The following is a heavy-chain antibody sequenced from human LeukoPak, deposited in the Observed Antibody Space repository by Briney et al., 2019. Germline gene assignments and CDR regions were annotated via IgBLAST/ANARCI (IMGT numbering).Heavy chain of an antibody. D-gene: IGHD6-13*01. Sequence: GRSLRLSCAASGFTFSSYGMHWVRQAPGKGLEWVAVIWYDGSNKYYADSVKGRFTISRDNSKNTLYLQMNSLRAEDTAVYYCAKGSAAAGTGIDPWGQGTLVTVSS. V-gene: IGHV3-33*06. CDR3: AKGSAAAGTGIDP. CDR1: GFTFSSYG. J-gene: IGHJ5*02. CDR2: IWYDGSNK.